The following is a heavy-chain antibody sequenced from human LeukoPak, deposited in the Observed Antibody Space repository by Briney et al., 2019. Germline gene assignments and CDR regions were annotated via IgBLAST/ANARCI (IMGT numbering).Heavy chain of an antibody. CDR1: GASMRSYY. D-gene: IGHD4-23*01. CDR3: ARGRNANGGISLDS. Sequence: SETLSLTCTVSGASMRSYYWNWIRQAPGKGLEWIGFISYSGYTSYSPSLKSRVGISVDTSKRQFSLRLSSMATADTAIYYCARGRNANGGISLDSWAKETLVTVS. J-gene: IGHJ4*02. CDR2: ISYSGYT. V-gene: IGHV4-59*01.